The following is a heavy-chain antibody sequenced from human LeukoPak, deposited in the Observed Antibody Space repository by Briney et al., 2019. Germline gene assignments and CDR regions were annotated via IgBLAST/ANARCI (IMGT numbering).Heavy chain of an antibody. CDR3: ARDSTL. CDR1: GYSITSGYY. Sequence: SETLSLTCTVSGYSITSGYYWCWSRQPPGKGLEWIGSIYYSGSTYYSPSLKSRVTISVDTSENQFSLKLNSVTAADTAVYYCARDSTLWGQGTLVTVSS. CDR2: IYYSGST. J-gene: IGHJ4*02. V-gene: IGHV4-38-2*02.